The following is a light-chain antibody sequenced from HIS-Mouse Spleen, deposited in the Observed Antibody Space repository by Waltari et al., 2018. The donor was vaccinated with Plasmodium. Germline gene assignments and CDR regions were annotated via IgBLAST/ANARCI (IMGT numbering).Light chain of an antibody. CDR1: ALPNKY. V-gene: IGLV3-10*01. CDR3: YSTDISGNHRV. CDR2: EDS. Sequence: SYELTQPLSESVSTAQTARITCPGDALPNKYAYWYQQKSGHAPVLVIYEDSKRPSGIPERFSGSSSGTMATLTISGAQVEDEADYYCYSTDISGNHRVFGGGTKLTVL. J-gene: IGLJ3*02.